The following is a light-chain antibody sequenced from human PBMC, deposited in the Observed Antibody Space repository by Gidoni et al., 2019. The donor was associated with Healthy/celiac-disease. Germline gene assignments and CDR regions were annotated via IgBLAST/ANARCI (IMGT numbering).Light chain of an antibody. J-gene: IGKJ4*01. CDR1: QGISSY. CDR2: AAS. Sequence: DIPLTQSPSFLSASVGDRVTITCWASQGISSYLAWYHQKPGKAPKLLIYAASTLQSGVPSRFSGSGSGTEFTLTISSLQPEDFATYYCQQLNSYPLTFGGGTKVEIK. V-gene: IGKV1-9*01. CDR3: QQLNSYPLT.